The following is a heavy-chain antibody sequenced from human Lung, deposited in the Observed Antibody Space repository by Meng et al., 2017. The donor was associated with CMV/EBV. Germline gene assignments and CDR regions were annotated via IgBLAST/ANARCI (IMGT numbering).Heavy chain of an antibody. CDR3: ARAEADTGNFDY. Sequence: QGTLQESGPGLVKHSETLSLTCTVSGGSISSYYCSWIRQSAGKGLEWIGRIYTSGTTIYNPSLKSRLTLSLDTSKNQFSLKLNSVTAADTAVYYCARAEADTGNFDYWGQGTLVTVSS. CDR1: GGSISSYY. J-gene: IGHJ4*02. CDR2: IYTSGTT. D-gene: IGHD6-19*01. V-gene: IGHV4-4*07.